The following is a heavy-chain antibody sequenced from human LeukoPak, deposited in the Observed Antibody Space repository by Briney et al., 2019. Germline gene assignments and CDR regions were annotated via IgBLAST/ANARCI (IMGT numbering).Heavy chain of an antibody. CDR2: ISSGSNTI. CDR3: AKDGVVVIASFDY. V-gene: IGHV3-48*01. J-gene: IGHJ4*02. Sequence: GGSLRLSCAASGFTFSSYFMTWVRQAPGKGLEWVSLISSGSNTIDYADSVKGRFTISRDNSKNTLYLQMNSLRAEDTAVYYCAKDGVVVIASFDYWGQGTLVTVSS. CDR1: GFTFSSYF. D-gene: IGHD2-21*01.